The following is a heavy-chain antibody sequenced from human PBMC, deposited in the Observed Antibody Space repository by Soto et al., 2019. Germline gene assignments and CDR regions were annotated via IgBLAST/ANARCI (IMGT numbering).Heavy chain of an antibody. CDR3: AKETYYDFCSGYYSMYYFDY. D-gene: IGHD3-3*01. V-gene: IGHV3-23*01. CDR2: ISGSGGST. J-gene: IGHJ4*01. Sequence: LILSCAAPVFSFSSYAMSCVRQPPGKVLKWVSAISGSGGSTYYADSVKGRFTISRDNSKNTLYLQMNSLRAEDTAVYYCAKETYYDFCSGYYSMYYFDYWGQGTLVTVSS. CDR1: VFSFSSYA.